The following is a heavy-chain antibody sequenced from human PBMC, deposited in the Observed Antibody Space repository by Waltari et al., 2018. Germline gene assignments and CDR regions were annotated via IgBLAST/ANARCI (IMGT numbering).Heavy chain of an antibody. CDR3: AALPYISSSTSY. J-gene: IGHJ4*02. CDR2: SHPSSGGT. Sequence: QVQLVQSGAEVKKPGASVKVSCKPSGYTFPLYHQHWVRQAPGQGLEWMGWSHPSSGGTNYAQKFQGRVTMTRDTSISTAYLELNSLTSDDTAVYYCAALPYISSSTSYWGQGTLVTVSS. D-gene: IGHD6-6*01. CDR1: GYTFPLYH. V-gene: IGHV1-2*02.